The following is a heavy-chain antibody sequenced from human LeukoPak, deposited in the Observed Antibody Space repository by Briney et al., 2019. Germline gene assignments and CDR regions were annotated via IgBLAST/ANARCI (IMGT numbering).Heavy chain of an antibody. Sequence: GASVKVSRKASGYTFTSYGISWVRQAPGQGLEWVGWTSANNGHTNYVQRFQGRVTMTTDTSTNTAYMEVRSLRSDDTAVYYCARDLGYCSTTSCNRNWFDPWGQGTLVTVSS. CDR2: TSANNGHT. CDR3: ARDLGYCSTTSCNRNWFDP. J-gene: IGHJ5*02. V-gene: IGHV1-18*01. D-gene: IGHD2-2*01. CDR1: GYTFTSYG.